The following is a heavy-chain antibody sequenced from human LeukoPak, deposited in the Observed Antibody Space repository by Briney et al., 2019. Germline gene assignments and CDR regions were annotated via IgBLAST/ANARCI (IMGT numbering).Heavy chain of an antibody. CDR1: GFTFSSYA. V-gene: IGHV3-23*01. D-gene: IGHD3-10*01. CDR2: ISGSGGST. Sequence: GGTLRLSCAASGFTFSSYAMSWVRQAPGKGLEWVSAISGSGGSTYYADSVKGRFTISRDNSKNTLYLQMNSLRAEDTAVYYCAKDIYQGGSRYYYMDVWGKGTTVTVSS. CDR3: AKDIYQGGSRYYYMDV. J-gene: IGHJ6*03.